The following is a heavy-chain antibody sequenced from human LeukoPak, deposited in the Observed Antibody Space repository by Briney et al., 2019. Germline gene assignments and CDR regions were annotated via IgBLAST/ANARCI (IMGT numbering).Heavy chain of an antibody. J-gene: IGHJ5*02. D-gene: IGHD3-10*01. CDR3: ARITMGWFDP. Sequence: SETLSLTCTVSGGSISSSSYYWGWIRQPPGKGLEWIGSIYYSGSTYYNPSLKSRVTISVDTSKNQFSLKLSSVTAADTAVYYCARITMGWFDPWGQGTLVTVPS. V-gene: IGHV4-39*07. CDR1: GGSISSSSYY. CDR2: IYYSGST.